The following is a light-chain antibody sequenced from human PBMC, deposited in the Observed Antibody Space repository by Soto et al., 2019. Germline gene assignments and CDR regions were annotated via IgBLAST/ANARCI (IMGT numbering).Light chain of an antibody. J-gene: IGLJ1*01. CDR3: SSYTTTDPYV. CDR1: FNDVGAHNY. CDR2: EVS. V-gene: IGLV2-14*01. Sequence: QSVLTQPASVSGSPGQSIIISCTGTFNDVGAHNYVSWYQQHPGKAPKLVIYEVSNRPSGISNRFSGFKAGTTASLTISGLQAEDEADYYCSSYTTTDPYVFGTGTKVTVL.